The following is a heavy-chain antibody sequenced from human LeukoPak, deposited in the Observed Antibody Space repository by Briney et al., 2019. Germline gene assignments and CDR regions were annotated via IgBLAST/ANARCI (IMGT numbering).Heavy chain of an antibody. CDR2: ISSSGST. CDR1: GGSISSSDYY. Sequence: PSESLSLTCTVSGGSISSSDYYWGWLRQAPEKGLEWIGAISSSGSTYYNPSLKSRVTISVDSSKNQFSLKLSSVTAADTAVYYCARRTSNPVGAIDYWGQGTLVTVSS. J-gene: IGHJ4*02. D-gene: IGHD1-26*01. V-gene: IGHV4-39*01. CDR3: ARRTSNPVGAIDY.